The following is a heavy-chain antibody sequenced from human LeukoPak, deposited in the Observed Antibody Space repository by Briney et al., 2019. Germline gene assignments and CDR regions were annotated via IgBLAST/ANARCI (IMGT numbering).Heavy chain of an antibody. CDR2: ISGRGDNT. CDR3: AKDHYYGSGSYYKPPVLDY. Sequence: GGSLRLSCAASGFTVSSNYMSWVRQAPGKGLEWVSDISGRGDNTYYADSVKGRFTISRDNSKNTLYLQMNSLRAEDTAVYYCAKDHYYGSGSYYKPPVLDYWGQGTLVTVSS. D-gene: IGHD3-10*01. CDR1: GFTVSSNY. J-gene: IGHJ4*02. V-gene: IGHV3-66*02.